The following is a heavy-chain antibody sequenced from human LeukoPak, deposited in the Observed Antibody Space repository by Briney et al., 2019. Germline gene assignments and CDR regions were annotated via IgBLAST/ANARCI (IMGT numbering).Heavy chain of an antibody. CDR2: IYTGGST. D-gene: IGHD3-22*01. V-gene: IGHV3-53*01. CDR1: GLTVSSNY. Sequence: GGSLSLSCAASGLTVSSNYMSWVRQAPGKGLEWVSVIYTGGSTYYADSVKGRFTISRDNSKNTLYLQMNSLRAEDTAVYYCARGEMVNYYDSSGYYYPFDYWGQGTLVTVSS. J-gene: IGHJ4*02. CDR3: ARGEMVNYYDSSGYYYPFDY.